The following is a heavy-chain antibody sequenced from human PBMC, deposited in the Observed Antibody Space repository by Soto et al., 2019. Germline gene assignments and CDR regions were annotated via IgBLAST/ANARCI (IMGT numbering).Heavy chain of an antibody. D-gene: IGHD1-1*01. CDR1: GYTFSTYG. V-gene: IGHV1-18*01. Sequence: QVQLVQSGAEVKKPGASVKASCKASGYTFSTYGFSWVRQAPGQGLEWMGWIGADNGDTNYAQNFQCRVTMTTDPSTTTSYMELRSLTSDATAVYFCARDWKGAEGFDPWGQGTLVTVSS. CDR2: IGADNGDT. J-gene: IGHJ5*02. CDR3: ARDWKGAEGFDP.